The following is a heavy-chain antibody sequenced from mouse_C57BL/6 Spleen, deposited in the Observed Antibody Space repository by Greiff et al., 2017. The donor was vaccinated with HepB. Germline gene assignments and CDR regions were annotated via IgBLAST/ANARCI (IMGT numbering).Heavy chain of an antibody. CDR2: ISSGSSTI. Sequence: EVHLVESGGGLVKPGGSLKLSCAASGFTFSDYGMHWVRQAPEKGLEWVAYISSGSSTIYYADTVKGRFTISRDNAKNTLFLQMTSLRSEDTAMYYCARGAITRAAMDYWGQGTSVTVSS. D-gene: IGHD1-1*01. J-gene: IGHJ4*01. CDR3: ARGAITRAAMDY. V-gene: IGHV5-17*01. CDR1: GFTFSDYG.